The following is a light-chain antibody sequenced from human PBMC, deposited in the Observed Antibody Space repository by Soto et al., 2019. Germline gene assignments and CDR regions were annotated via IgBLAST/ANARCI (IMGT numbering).Light chain of an antibody. CDR3: QQYGSSPWT. J-gene: IGKJ5*01. V-gene: IGKV3-20*01. Sequence: EIVLTQSPGTLSLSPGERGTLSCRASQRFGSSNLAWYQQKPGQAPRLLIYGASSRATGIPDRFSGSGSGTDFTLTISRLEPEDFAVYYCQQYGSSPWTFGQGTRLEI. CDR2: GAS. CDR1: QRFGSSN.